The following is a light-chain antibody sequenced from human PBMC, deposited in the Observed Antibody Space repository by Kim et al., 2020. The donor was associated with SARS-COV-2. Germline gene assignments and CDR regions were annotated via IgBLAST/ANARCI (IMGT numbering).Light chain of an antibody. Sequence: DIQMTQSPSTLTASVGDRVTITFRASQSISDWLAWYQQKPGKAPKVLIYQASSLKSGAPSRFSGRGFGTEFTLTISSLQPEDFAIYYCQQYNSYSYTFGQGTKLEI. V-gene: IGKV1-5*03. J-gene: IGKJ2*01. CDR2: QAS. CDR1: QSISDW. CDR3: QQYNSYSYT.